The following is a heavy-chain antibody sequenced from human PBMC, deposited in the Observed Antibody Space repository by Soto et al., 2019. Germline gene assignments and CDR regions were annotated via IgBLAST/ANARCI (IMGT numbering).Heavy chain of an antibody. CDR3: AISQDRGGRTTFIY. J-gene: IGHJ4*02. Sequence: RLSCAVYGFTLSDNAMHCVRQAPEKGLEWVSGINWKSDIGYADSVKGRFTISRDNAENSLYLQMNSLRAEDTALYYCAISQDRGGRTTFIYWGQGTQVTVSS. CDR2: INWKSDI. D-gene: IGHD3-16*01. CDR1: GFTLSDNA. V-gene: IGHV3-9*01.